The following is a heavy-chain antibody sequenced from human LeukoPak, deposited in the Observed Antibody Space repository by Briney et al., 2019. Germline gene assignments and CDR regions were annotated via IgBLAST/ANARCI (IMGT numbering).Heavy chain of an antibody. CDR1: GGSISSSSYY. D-gene: IGHD4/OR15-4a*01. CDR2: IYYSGST. CDR3: ACLTPAIWPPPLFDY. Sequence: PSETLSLTCTVSGGSISSSSYYWGWIRQPPGKGLEWIGSIYYSGSTYYNPSLKSRVTISVDTSKNQFSLKLSSVTAADTAVYYCACLTPAIWPPPLFDYWGQGTLVTVSS. V-gene: IGHV4-39*01. J-gene: IGHJ4*02.